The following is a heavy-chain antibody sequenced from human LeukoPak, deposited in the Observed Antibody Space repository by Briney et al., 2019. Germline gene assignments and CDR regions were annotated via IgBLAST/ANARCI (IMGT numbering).Heavy chain of an antibody. CDR1: GYTFTGYY. V-gene: IGHV1-2*02. Sequence: ASVKVSCKASGYTFTGYYMHWVRQAPGQGLEWMGWFNPNSGDTNYAQKFQGRVTMTRDTSISTAYMALGRLTSDDTAVYFCGRGMYCRGGSCYSFDYWGQGTLVTVSS. CDR2: FNPNSGDT. J-gene: IGHJ4*02. D-gene: IGHD2-15*01. CDR3: GRGMYCRGGSCYSFDY.